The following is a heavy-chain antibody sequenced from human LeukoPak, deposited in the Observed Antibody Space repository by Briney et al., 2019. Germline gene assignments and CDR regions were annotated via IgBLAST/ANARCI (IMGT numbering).Heavy chain of an antibody. CDR2: ISAYNGNT. V-gene: IGHV1-18*01. Sequence: ASVKVSCKASGYTFTSYGISWVRQAPGQGLEWMGWISAYNGNTNYAQKLQGRVTMTTDTSTSTAYMELRSLRSDDTAVYNCARDYCSGGSCSQGFDYWGQGTLVTVSS. D-gene: IGHD2-15*01. CDR3: ARDYCSGGSCSQGFDY. J-gene: IGHJ4*02. CDR1: GYTFTSYG.